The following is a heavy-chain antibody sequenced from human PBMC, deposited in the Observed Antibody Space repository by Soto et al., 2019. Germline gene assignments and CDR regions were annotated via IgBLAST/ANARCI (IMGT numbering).Heavy chain of an antibody. CDR3: ARDSIAAAGTPNFDY. Sequence: GASVNVSCKASGYTFTGYYMHWVRQAPGQGLEWMGWINPNTGGTNYAQKFQDRVTMTRDTSISTAYMELSRLKSDDTAVYYCARDSIAAAGTPNFDYWGQRTLVTVSS. V-gene: IGHV1-2*02. CDR1: GYTFTGYY. J-gene: IGHJ4*02. CDR2: INPNTGGT. D-gene: IGHD6-13*01.